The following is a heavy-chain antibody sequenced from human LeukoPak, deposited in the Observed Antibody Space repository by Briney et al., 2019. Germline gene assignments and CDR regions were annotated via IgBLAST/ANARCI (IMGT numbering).Heavy chain of an antibody. Sequence: GGSLRLSWAASGFTVSSNYMSWVRQAPGKGLEWVSVIYSGGSTYYADSVKGRFTISRDNSKNTLHLQMNSLRAEDTAVYYCARSYQLPSRNWFDPWGQGTLVTVSS. CDR3: ARSYQLPSRNWFDP. CDR2: IYSGGST. CDR1: GFTVSSNY. V-gene: IGHV3-66*01. J-gene: IGHJ5*02. D-gene: IGHD2-2*01.